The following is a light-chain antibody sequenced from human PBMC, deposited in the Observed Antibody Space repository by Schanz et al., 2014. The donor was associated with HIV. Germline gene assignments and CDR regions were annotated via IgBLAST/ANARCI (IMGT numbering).Light chain of an antibody. V-gene: IGKV3-20*01. CDR3: QQFGSS. CDR1: QSVTSN. J-gene: IGKJ3*01. Sequence: EIVLTQSPGTLSLSLGERATLSCRASQSVTSNLAWYQQKPGQAPRLLIYGASSRATGIPDRFSGSGSGTDFTLTISRLEPEDFAVYYCQQFGSSFGPGTKVDIK. CDR2: GAS.